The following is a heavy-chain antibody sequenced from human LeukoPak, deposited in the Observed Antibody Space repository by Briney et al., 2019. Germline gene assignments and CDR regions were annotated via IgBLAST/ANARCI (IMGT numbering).Heavy chain of an antibody. V-gene: IGHV5-51*01. CDR3: ASAYDSSGYYYGY. Sequence: GESLKISCKGSGYSFTSYWIGWVRQMPGKGLEWMGIIYPGDSDTRCSPSFQGQVTISADKSISTAYLQWSSLKASDTAIYYCASAYDSSGYYYGYWGQGTLVTVSS. CDR1: GYSFTSYW. J-gene: IGHJ4*02. D-gene: IGHD3-22*01. CDR2: IYPGDSDT.